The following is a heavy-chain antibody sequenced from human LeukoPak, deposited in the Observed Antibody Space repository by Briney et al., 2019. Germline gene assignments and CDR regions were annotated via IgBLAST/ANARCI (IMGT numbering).Heavy chain of an antibody. CDR2: ISSSSSYI. D-gene: IGHD3-22*01. J-gene: IGHJ4*02. V-gene: IGHV3-21*01. CDR1: GFTFSSYS. Sequence: GGSLRLSCAASGFTFSSYSMNWVRQAPGKGLEWVSSISSSSSYIYYADSVKGRFTISRDNAKNSLYLQMNSLRAEDTAVYYCARFRDSSGYHDYWGQGTLVTVSS. CDR3: ARFRDSSGYHDY.